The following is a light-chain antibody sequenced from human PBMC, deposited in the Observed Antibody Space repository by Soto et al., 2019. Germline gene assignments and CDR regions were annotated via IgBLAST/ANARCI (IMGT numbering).Light chain of an antibody. CDR1: LTFSSKY. CDR3: LQDYNYPRT. J-gene: IGKJ1*01. Sequence: DIVLTQSPGTLSLSPGERATLSCRASLTFSSKYLAWYQHKPGQAPRLLIYGASSRATGIPDRFSGSGSGTDFTLTISSLQPEDFATYYCLQDYNYPRTFGQGTKVDIK. CDR2: GAS. V-gene: IGKV3-20*01.